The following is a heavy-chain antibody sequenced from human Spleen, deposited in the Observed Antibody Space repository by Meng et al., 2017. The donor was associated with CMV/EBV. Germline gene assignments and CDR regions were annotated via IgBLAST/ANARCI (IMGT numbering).Heavy chain of an antibody. CDR2: INPHSGGT. Sequence: VKPVQSGAKVKKPGSSVKVSCKASGYTFTDYYMHWVRQAPGQGLEWMGWINPHSGGTNYAQNFQDKVTMTRDTSIGTAYMELSRLRSDDTAVYYCVRGLGGVPLSVTFDFDYWGQGTLVTVSS. CDR3: VRGLGGVPLSVTFDFDY. V-gene: IGHV1-2*02. J-gene: IGHJ4*02. D-gene: IGHD3-16*01. CDR1: GYTFTDYY.